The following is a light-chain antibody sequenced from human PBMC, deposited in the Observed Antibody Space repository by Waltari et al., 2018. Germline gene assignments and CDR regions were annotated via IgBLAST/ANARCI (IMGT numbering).Light chain of an antibody. CDR1: ALPKQY. V-gene: IGLV3-10*01. CDR2: EDN. CDR3: CSPDSSGNHWV. J-gene: IGLJ3*02. Sequence: SYELTQPPSVSVSPGQTARIPCPGDALPKQYGFCYSQQSGQAPVLAIYEDNKRPSGIPERFSGSSSGTLSTLTVSGAQVDDEADYYCCSPDSSGNHWVFGGGTKLAVL.